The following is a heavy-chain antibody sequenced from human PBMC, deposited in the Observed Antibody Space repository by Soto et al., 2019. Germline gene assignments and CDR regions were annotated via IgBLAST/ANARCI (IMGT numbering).Heavy chain of an antibody. CDR2: IYYSGST. V-gene: IGHV4-39*01. CDR3: AWNYYDSSGYFIFFDY. Sequence: SETLSLTCTVSVGSTSSSSYYWGWIRQPPGKGLEWIGSIYYSGSTYYNPSLKSRVTISVDTSKNQFSLKLSSVTAADTAVYYCAWNYYDSSGYFIFFDYWGQGTLVTVSS. D-gene: IGHD3-22*01. CDR1: VGSTSSSSYY. J-gene: IGHJ4*02.